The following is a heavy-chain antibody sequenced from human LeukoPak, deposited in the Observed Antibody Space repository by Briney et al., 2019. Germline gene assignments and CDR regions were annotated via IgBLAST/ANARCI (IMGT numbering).Heavy chain of an antibody. CDR2: IYHSGST. V-gene: IGHV4-30-2*01. J-gene: IGHJ2*01. CDR1: GGSISSGGYY. D-gene: IGHD5-12*01. Sequence: PSQTLSLTCTVSGGSISSGGYYWSWIRQPPEKGLEWIGYIYHSGSTYYNPSLKSRVTISVDRSKNQFSLKLSSVTAADTAVYYCARRIAYSGFGGGMDLWGRGTLVTVSS. CDR3: ARRIAYSGFGGGMDL.